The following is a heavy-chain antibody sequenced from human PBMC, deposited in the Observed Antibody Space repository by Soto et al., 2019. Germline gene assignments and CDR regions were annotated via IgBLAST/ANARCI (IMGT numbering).Heavy chain of an antibody. J-gene: IGHJ6*02. CDR1: Y. V-gene: IGHV4-34*01. Sequence: YWSWIRQPPGKGLEWIGEINHSGSTNYNPSLKSRVTISVDTSKNQFSLKLSSVTAADTAVYYCARGIRYFDWLFTSYGMDVWGQGTAVTVSS. CDR2: INHSGST. CDR3: ARGIRYFDWLFTSYGMDV. D-gene: IGHD3-9*01.